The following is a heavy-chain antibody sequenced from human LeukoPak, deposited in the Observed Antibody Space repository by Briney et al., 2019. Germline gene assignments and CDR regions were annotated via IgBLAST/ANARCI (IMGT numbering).Heavy chain of an antibody. D-gene: IGHD3-22*01. CDR1: GFTFSSYA. CDR3: ARDGSKGGTMIVVAY. J-gene: IGHJ4*02. V-gene: IGHV3-30-3*01. CDR2: ISYEGSNK. Sequence: GGSLRLSCAASGFTFSSYAMHWVRRAPGKGLVWVAVISYEGSNKYYADSVKGRFTISRDNSKNTLYLQMNSLRAEDTAVYYCARDGSKGGTMIVVAYWGQGTLVTVSS.